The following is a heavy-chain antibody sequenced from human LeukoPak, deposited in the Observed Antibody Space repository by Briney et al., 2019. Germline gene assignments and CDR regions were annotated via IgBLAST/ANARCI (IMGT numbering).Heavy chain of an antibody. CDR3: ARGYDGGGYFQY. CDR1: GFTFNTYW. D-gene: IGHD2-15*01. V-gene: IGHV3-7*01. J-gene: IGHJ1*01. CDR2: IKQDGSEK. Sequence: GRSLRLSCAASGFTFNTYWMDWVRQAPGKGLEWVANIKQDGSEKLYVDSVKGRFTISRDNAKNSLYLQMNSLRAEDTAVYYCARGYDGGGYFQYWGQGTLVTVSS.